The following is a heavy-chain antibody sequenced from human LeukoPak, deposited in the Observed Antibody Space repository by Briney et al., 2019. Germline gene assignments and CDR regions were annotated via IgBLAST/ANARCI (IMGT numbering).Heavy chain of an antibody. J-gene: IGHJ4*02. CDR1: GGSISSYY. V-gene: IGHV4-59*08. CDR2: IYYSGST. D-gene: IGHD3-9*01. CDR3: ARGDHYDILTGYYTAIFDY. Sequence: SETLSLTCTVSGGSISSYYWSWIRQPPGKGLEWIGYIYYSGSTNYNPSLKSRVTTSVDTSKNQFSLKLSSVTAADTAVYYCARGDHYDILTGYYTAIFDYWGQGTLVTVSS.